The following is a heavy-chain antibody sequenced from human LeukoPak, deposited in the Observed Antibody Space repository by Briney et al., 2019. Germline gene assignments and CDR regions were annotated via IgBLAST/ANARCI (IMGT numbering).Heavy chain of an antibody. CDR2: ISGDGGTI. CDR1: GFTFSTYA. Sequence: GGSLRLSCAASGFTFSTYAMSWVRQAPGKGLGWVSAISGDGGTIYYAASVKGRFTISRDNSKNTLDLQMNSLRAEDTAVYYCAREGYYYDSSGYHPPYFDYWGQGTLVTVSS. CDR3: AREGYYYDSSGYHPPYFDY. V-gene: IGHV3-23*01. J-gene: IGHJ4*02. D-gene: IGHD3-22*01.